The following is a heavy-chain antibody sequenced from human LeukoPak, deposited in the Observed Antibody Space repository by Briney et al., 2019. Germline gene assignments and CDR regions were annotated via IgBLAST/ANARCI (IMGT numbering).Heavy chain of an antibody. J-gene: IGHJ4*02. D-gene: IGHD3-22*01. CDR2: IYSDGST. Sequence: GGSLRLSCAASGFTVSSNYMTWVRQAPGKGLEWLSVIYSDGSTYYADSVKGQFIISRDNSKNTLYLQMNSLRAEDTAVYYCARIPIVLITSGGYWGQGTLVTVSS. CDR1: GFTVSSNY. CDR3: ARIPIVLITSGGY. V-gene: IGHV3-53*01.